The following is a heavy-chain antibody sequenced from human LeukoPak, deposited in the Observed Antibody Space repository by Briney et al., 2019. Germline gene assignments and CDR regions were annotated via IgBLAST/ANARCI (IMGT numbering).Heavy chain of an antibody. CDR2: IFSSGST. CDR1: GYSISSGYY. V-gene: IGHV4-38-2*01. J-gene: IGHJ4*02. Sequence: SEALSLTCGVSGYSISSGYYWGWIRPPPGKGLEWIGSIFSSGSTYYNPSLKSRVNMSVDTSKNQFSLKLSSVTAADTAVYYCARGGHVYSARFDWWGQGTLVTVTS. CDR3: ARGGHVYSARFDW. D-gene: IGHD1-26*01.